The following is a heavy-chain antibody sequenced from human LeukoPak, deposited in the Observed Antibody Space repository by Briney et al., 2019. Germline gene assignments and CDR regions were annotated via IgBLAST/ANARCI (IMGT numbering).Heavy chain of an antibody. V-gene: IGHV4-39*01. CDR3: ARQTLLNMVRGVWAFDY. J-gene: IGHJ4*02. CDR1: GGSISSSSYY. D-gene: IGHD3-10*01. CDR2: IYYSGST. Sequence: SETLSLTCTVSGGSISSSSYYWGWIRQPPGKGLEWIGSIYYSGSTYYNPSLKSRVTISVDTSKNQFPLKLSSVTAADTAVYYCARQTLLNMVRGVWAFDYWGQGTLVTVSS.